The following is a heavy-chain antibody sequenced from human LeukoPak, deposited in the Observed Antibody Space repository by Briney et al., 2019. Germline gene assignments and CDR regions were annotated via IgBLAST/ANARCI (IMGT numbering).Heavy chain of an antibody. V-gene: IGHV4-59*12. CDR1: GGSISSYY. D-gene: IGHD5-12*01. Sequence: PSETLSLTCTVSGGSISSYYWSWIRQPPGKGLEWIGYIYYSGSTNYNPSLKSRVTMSVDTSKNQFSLKLSSVTAADTAVYYCARDGYSGYVNFDYWGQGTLVTVSS. J-gene: IGHJ4*02. CDR3: ARDGYSGYVNFDY. CDR2: IYYSGST.